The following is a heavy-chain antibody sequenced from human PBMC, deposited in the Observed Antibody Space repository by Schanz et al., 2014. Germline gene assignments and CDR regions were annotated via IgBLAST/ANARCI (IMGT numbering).Heavy chain of an antibody. V-gene: IGHV3-23*04. CDR3: AKVREWWPYYFDY. D-gene: IGHD2-15*01. CDR1: GPTFSDYF. Sequence: VQLVESGGRLVKPGGSLRLSCSASGPTFSDYFISWVRQAPGKGLEWVSAISGNGGSTYFADSVKGRFTISRDNSDNTLFLQMNSLRAEDTAVYYCAKVREWWPYYFDYWGQGTLVTVSS. J-gene: IGHJ4*02. CDR2: ISGNGGST.